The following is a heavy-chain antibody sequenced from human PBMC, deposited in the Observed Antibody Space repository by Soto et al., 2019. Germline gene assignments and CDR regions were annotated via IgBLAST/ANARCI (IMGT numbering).Heavy chain of an antibody. CDR3: ARAWRYCSGGSCYSDDAFDI. Sequence: SETLSLTCTVSGGSISSYYWSWIRQPPGKGLEWIGYIYYSGSTNYNPSLKSRVTISVDTSKNQFSLKLSSVTAADTAVYYCARAWRYCSGGSCYSDDAFDIWGQGTMVTVSS. CDR1: GGSISSYY. V-gene: IGHV4-59*01. D-gene: IGHD2-15*01. CDR2: IYYSGST. J-gene: IGHJ3*02.